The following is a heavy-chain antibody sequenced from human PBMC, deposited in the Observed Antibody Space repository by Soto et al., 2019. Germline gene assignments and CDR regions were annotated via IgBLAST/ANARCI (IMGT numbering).Heavy chain of an antibody. D-gene: IGHD3-3*02. CDR3: ARDKARQQLGGNYYYIMDV. CDR2: IMPVFPTP. V-gene: IGHV1-69*12. CDR1: GGTFRTSA. J-gene: IGHJ6*01. Sequence: QVQLVQSGAEVKKPGSSVKVSCKTSGGTFRTSAISWVRQAPGQGLEWMGGIMPVFPTPDYAQNFQGRVTITADESTGTAYMELSSLRSEDTAVYYCARDKARQQLGGNYYYIMDVWGQGTTVTVSS.